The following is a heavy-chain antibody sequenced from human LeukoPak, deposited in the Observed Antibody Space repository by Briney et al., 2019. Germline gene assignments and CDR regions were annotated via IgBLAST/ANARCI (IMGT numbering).Heavy chain of an antibody. CDR1: GFTFSSYG. Sequence: PGGSLRLSCAASGFTFSSYGMSWVRQAPGKGLEWVSAISGSGGSTYYADSVKGRFTISRDNAKNSLYLQMNSLRAEDTAVYYCARDRGDGYNSCFDYWGQGTLVTVSS. J-gene: IGHJ4*02. CDR2: ISGSGGST. V-gene: IGHV3-23*01. D-gene: IGHD5-24*01. CDR3: ARDRGDGYNSCFDY.